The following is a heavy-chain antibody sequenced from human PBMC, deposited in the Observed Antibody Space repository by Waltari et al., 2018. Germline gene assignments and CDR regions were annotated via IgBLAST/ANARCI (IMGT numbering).Heavy chain of an antibody. Sequence: QAPGKGLEWVSYISSSGSTIYYADSVKGRFTISRDNAKNSLYLQMNSLRAEDTAVYYCAREPRGLRYFDWLTGFDPWGQGTLVTVSS. CDR3: AREPRGLRYFDWLTGFDP. V-gene: IGHV3-11*04. CDR2: ISSSGSTI. D-gene: IGHD3-9*01. J-gene: IGHJ5*02.